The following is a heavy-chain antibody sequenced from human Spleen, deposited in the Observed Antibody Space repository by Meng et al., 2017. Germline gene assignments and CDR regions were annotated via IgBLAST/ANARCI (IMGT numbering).Heavy chain of an antibody. CDR2: IYPSGSA. Sequence: SETLSLTCSVSGDSLRGYYWSGIRQAAGKGLEYIGRIYPSGSANYNPSLTGRVSMSIDTSQNQFSVRLNSVTAADTAVYYWARGSGTTGGWFDPWGQGALVTVSS. CDR3: ARGSGTTGGWFDP. V-gene: IGHV4-4*07. D-gene: IGHD3-10*01. J-gene: IGHJ5*02. CDR1: GDSLRGYY.